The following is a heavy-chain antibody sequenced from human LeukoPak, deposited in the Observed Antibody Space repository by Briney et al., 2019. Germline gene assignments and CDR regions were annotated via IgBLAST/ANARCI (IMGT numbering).Heavy chain of an antibody. CDR3: ARDKRTTGTSPSFYGMDV. D-gene: IGHD1-1*01. CDR2: IYTSGSA. J-gene: IGHJ6*02. CDR1: GGSISSYY. Sequence: SETLSLTCTVSGGSISSYYWSWIRQPAGKGLEWIGRIYTSGSANYNPSLKSRVTMSVDTSKNQFSLKLSSVTAADTAVYYCARDKRTTGTSPSFYGMDVWGQGTTVTVSS. V-gene: IGHV4-4*07.